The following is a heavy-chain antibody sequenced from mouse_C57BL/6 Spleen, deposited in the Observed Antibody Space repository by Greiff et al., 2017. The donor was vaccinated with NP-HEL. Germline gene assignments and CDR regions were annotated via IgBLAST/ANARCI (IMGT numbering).Heavy chain of an antibody. Sequence: EVQLQESGGGLVKPGGSLKLSCAASGFTFSSYAMSWVRQTPEKRLEWVATISDGGSYTYYPDNVKGRFTISRDNAKNNLYLQMSHLKSEDTAMYYCARDSSYDYLDYWGQGTTLTVSS. CDR3: ARDSSYDYLDY. J-gene: IGHJ2*01. V-gene: IGHV5-4*01. CDR2: ISDGGSYT. CDR1: GFTFSSYA. D-gene: IGHD2-3*01.